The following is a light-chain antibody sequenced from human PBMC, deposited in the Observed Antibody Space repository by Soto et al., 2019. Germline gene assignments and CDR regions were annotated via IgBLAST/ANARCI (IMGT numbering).Light chain of an antibody. V-gene: IGKV3-20*01. CDR3: QQYGFSPLT. Sequence: EIVLTQSPGTLSLSPGERATLSCRASQSLSTSYLGWFQQKPGQAPRLLISGASSRATGIPDRFSGSGSGTDFTLTISRLEPEDFALYYCQQYGFSPLTFGQGTKVEIK. CDR2: GAS. CDR1: QSLSTSY. J-gene: IGKJ1*01.